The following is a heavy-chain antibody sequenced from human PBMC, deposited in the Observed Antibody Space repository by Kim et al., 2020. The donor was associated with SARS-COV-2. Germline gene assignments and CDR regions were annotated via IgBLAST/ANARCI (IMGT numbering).Heavy chain of an antibody. Sequence: SETLSLTCTVSGGSISSSSYYWGWIRQPPGKGLEWIGSIYYSGSTYYNPSLKSRVTISVDTSKNQFSLKLSSVTAADTAVYYCARTYYYGSGTRGGNWFDPWGQGTLVTVSS. CDR2: IYYSGST. CDR3: ARTYYYGSGTRGGNWFDP. CDR1: GGSISSSSYY. D-gene: IGHD3-10*01. J-gene: IGHJ5*02. V-gene: IGHV4-39*01.